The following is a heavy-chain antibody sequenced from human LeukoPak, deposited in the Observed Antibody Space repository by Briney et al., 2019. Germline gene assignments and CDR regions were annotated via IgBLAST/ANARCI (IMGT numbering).Heavy chain of an antibody. CDR3: ARVLEGGGSSNAFDY. J-gene: IGHJ4*02. CDR2: IDPSSETT. CDR1: GYTFTSYY. Sequence: ASVKVSCKASGYTFTSYYVHWVRQAPGEGLEWVGIIDPSSETTSYAQKFQDRVTMTRDMSTTTVFLELSSLRSEDTAVYYCARVLEGGGSSNAFDYWGQGTLVTVSS. D-gene: IGHD2-15*01. V-gene: IGHV1-46*01.